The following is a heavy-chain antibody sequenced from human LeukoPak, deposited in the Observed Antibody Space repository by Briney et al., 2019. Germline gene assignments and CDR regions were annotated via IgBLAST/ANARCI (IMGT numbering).Heavy chain of an antibody. CDR2: IKQDGSEK. J-gene: IGHJ4*02. CDR3: ARKWGSWQTGYYFDY. CDR1: GFTFSSYW. D-gene: IGHD1-14*01. V-gene: IGHV3-7*01. Sequence: GGSLRLSCAASGFTFSSYWMSWVRLAPGKGLEWVANIKQDGSEKYYVDSVKGRFTISRDNSKNTLYLQMNSLRVEDTAVYYCARKWGSWQTGYYFDYWGQGVLVTVSS.